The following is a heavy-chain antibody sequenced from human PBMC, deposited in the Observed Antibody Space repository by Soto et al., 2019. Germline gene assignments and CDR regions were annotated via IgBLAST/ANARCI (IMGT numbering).Heavy chain of an antibody. V-gene: IGHV1-3*01. CDR1: GYTFTSYA. Sequence: GASVKVSCKASGYTFTSYAMHWVRQAPGQRLEWMGWINAGNGNTKYSQKLQGRVTITRDTSASTGYMELSSLTSEDTAVYYCARDRGSYTYYFDYWGQGSLVTVSS. D-gene: IGHD1-26*01. CDR2: INAGNGNT. CDR3: ARDRGSYTYYFDY. J-gene: IGHJ4*02.